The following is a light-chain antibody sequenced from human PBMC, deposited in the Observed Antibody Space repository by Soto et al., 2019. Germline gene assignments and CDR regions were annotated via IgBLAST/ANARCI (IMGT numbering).Light chain of an antibody. CDR3: ASYACGNQV. J-gene: IGLJ1*01. CDR1: NSDVGGYNY. Sequence: QSALTQPPSASGSPGQSVTISCTGTNSDVGGYNYVSWYQHHPGKAPKLMIFEVTKRPPGVPDRFSGSKSGNTASLTVSGLLDEDEADYYCASYACGNQVFGTGTKLTVL. CDR2: EVT. V-gene: IGLV2-8*01.